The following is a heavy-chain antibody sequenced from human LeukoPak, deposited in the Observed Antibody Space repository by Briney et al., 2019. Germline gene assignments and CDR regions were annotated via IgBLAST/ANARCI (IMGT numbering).Heavy chain of an antibody. J-gene: IGHJ4*02. V-gene: IGHV4-4*07. D-gene: IGHD5-18*01. CDR1: GDSISCCY. CDR3: VRQGYNYGAFNA. CDR2: VFISGST. Sequence: SDTLSLTCAVSGDSISCCYWTWIRQSAEKGLEWIGRVFISGSTNYNPSLQGRVTMSVDRSKSQFSLRLSSVSAADTAVYYCVRQGYNYGAFNAWGQGTLVTVSS.